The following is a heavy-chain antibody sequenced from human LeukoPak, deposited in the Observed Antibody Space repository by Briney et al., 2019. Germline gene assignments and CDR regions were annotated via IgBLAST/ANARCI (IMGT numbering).Heavy chain of an antibody. J-gene: IGHJ3*02. CDR2: IYSGGST. CDR1: GFSVSDHY. Sequence: GGSLRLSCVVSGFSVSDHYMSWVRQAPGKGLEWVSVIYSGGSTYYADSVKGRFTISRDNSKNTLYLQMNSLRAEDTAVYYCAREDPGDAFDIWGQGTMVTVSS. V-gene: IGHV3-53*01. CDR3: AREDPGDAFDI.